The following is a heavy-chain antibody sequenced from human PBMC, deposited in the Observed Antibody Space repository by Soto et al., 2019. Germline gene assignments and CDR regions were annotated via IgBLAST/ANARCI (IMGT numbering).Heavy chain of an antibody. CDR2: MNPNSGNT. V-gene: IGHV1-8*01. CDR3: ARVPRYCSSTSCYVLFDY. J-gene: IGHJ4*02. Sequence: ASVKVSCKASGYTFTSYDINWVRQATEQGLEWMGWMNPNSGNTGYAQKFQGRVTMTRNTSISTAYMELSSLRSEDTAVYYCARVPRYCSSTSCYVLFDYWGQGTLVTVSS. D-gene: IGHD2-2*01. CDR1: GYTFTSYD.